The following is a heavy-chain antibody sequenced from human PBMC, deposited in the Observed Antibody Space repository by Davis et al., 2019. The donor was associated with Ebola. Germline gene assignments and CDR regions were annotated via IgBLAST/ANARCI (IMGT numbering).Heavy chain of an antibody. Sequence: GESLKISCAASGFTVSSNYMSWVRQAPGKGLEWVSFISSGGDTYYGDSVKGRFTVSRDNAKNSLYLQMNSLKAEDTAVYYCGRDRPRDYWGQGSLVTVSS. J-gene: IGHJ4*02. CDR1: GFTVSSNY. CDR3: GRDRPRDY. V-gene: IGHV3-53*01. CDR2: ISSGGDT.